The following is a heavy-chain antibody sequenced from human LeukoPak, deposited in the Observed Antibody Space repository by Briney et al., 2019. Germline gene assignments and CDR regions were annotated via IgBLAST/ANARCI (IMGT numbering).Heavy chain of an antibody. Sequence: AASVKVSCKASGYTFGSYAMHWVRQAPGQGLEWMGWTNAGSDNTKYSQKFQGRVTITRDTSASTVYMELSSLRSEDTAMYYCARANYGSGTRWFDPWGQGTLVIVSS. D-gene: IGHD3-10*01. CDR1: GYTFGSYA. J-gene: IGHJ5*02. CDR3: ARANYGSGTRWFDP. V-gene: IGHV1-3*01. CDR2: TNAGSDNT.